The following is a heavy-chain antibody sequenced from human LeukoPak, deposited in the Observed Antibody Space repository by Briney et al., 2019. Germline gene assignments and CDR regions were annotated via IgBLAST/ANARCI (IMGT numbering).Heavy chain of an antibody. Sequence: AGSSLTHFCAASGFTFYYYAMHWVRHAAGKGLEWVSCISWNSGSIVYADSVKGRFTISRDNAKNSLYLQMNSLRAEDTALYYSAKSVWMQDGGAIDYWGQGTLVTVAS. J-gene: IGHJ4*02. CDR2: ISWNSGSI. D-gene: IGHD3-16*01. V-gene: IGHV3-9*01. CDR3: AKSVWMQDGGAIDY. CDR1: GFTFYYYA.